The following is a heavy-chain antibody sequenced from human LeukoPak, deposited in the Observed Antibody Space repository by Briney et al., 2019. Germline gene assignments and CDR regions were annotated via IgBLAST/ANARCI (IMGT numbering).Heavy chain of an antibody. Sequence: SETLSLTCTVPSAAISRSYWIWIRQTPGKGLEWIGYISYSGVSTYNPSLGSRVTISRDTSKNEVSLNLSSVTAADTAVYFCARLPEGGYATPLGWLDPWGQGTRVTVSS. V-gene: IGHV4-59*08. CDR2: ISYSGVS. D-gene: IGHD5-24*01. CDR1: SAAISRSY. CDR3: ARLPEGGYATPLGWLDP. J-gene: IGHJ5*02.